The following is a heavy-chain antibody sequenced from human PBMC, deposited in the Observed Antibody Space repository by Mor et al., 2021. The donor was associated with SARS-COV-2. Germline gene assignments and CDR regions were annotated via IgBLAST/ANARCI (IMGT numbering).Heavy chain of an antibody. J-gene: IGHJ4*02. Sequence: RGLEWVANIKQDGSEKYYVDSVKGRFTISRDNAKNSLYLQMNSLRAEDTAVYYCASGRPYYYDSSGYYPRIDYWGQGTLVT. V-gene: IGHV3-7*01. CDR3: ASGRPYYYDSSGYYPRIDY. CDR2: IKQDGSEK. D-gene: IGHD3-22*01.